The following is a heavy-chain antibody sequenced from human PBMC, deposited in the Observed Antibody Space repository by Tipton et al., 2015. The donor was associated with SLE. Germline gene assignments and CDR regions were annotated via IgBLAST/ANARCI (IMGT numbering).Heavy chain of an antibody. CDR1: GGSISSYY. CDR3: TRVPRYNWNYIAD. Sequence: TLSLTCTVSGGSISSYYWSWIRQPPGKGLEWIGYIFHTGNTFYNPSLKSRVTISLDTSKNQFSLKLTSVTAADTAVYHCTRVPRYNWNYIADWGQGTLVSVSS. J-gene: IGHJ4*02. D-gene: IGHD1-7*01. CDR2: IFHTGNT. V-gene: IGHV4-59*12.